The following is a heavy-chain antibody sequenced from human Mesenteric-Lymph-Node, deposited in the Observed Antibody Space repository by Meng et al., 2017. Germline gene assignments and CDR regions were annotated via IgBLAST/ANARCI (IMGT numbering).Heavy chain of an antibody. CDR1: GGTFSSYA. CDR2: INPNSGGT. V-gene: IGHV1-2*02. J-gene: IGHJ4*02. Sequence: ASVKVSCKASGGTFSSYAISWVRQAPGQGLEWMGWINPNSGGTNYAQKFQGRVTMTRDTSISTAYMELSRLRSDDTAVYYCARDQSSSEGDYWGQGTLVTVSS. CDR3: ARDQSSSEGDY. D-gene: IGHD6-13*01.